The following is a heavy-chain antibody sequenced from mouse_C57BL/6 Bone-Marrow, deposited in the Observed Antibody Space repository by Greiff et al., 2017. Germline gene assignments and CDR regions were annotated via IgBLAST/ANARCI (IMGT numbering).Heavy chain of an antibody. Sequence: EVKVVESGGGLVKPGGSLKLSCAASGFTFSSYAMSWVRPTPEKRLEWVATISDGGSYTYYPDNVKGRFTVTRDDAKNNLYLQMSHMKSEDTAMYYCAREWGLTSYAMDYWGQGTAVTVTA. J-gene: IGHJ4*01. CDR1: GFTFSSYA. CDR2: ISDGGSYT. D-gene: IGHD4-1*01. CDR3: AREWGLTSYAMDY. V-gene: IGHV5-4*01.